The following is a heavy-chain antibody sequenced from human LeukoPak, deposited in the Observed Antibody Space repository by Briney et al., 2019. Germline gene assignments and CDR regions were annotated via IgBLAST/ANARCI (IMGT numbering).Heavy chain of an antibody. CDR3: ASTSGWYEPIDY. CDR1: GFTFSRYA. D-gene: IGHD6-19*01. Sequence: PGGSLRLSCVASGFTFSRYAMHWVRLAPGKGLEWVAVISYDGSNKYYADSVKGRFTISRDNSKNTLYLQMNSLRAEDTAVYYCASTSGWYEPIDYWGQGTLVTVSS. CDR2: ISYDGSNK. J-gene: IGHJ4*02. V-gene: IGHV3-30-3*01.